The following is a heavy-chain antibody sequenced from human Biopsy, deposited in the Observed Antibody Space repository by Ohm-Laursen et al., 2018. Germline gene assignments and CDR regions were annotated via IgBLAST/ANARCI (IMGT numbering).Heavy chain of an antibody. D-gene: IGHD6-19*01. J-gene: IGHJ4*02. Sequence: ASVKVSCKASGYTFTSYEINWVRQATGQGLEWMGWINPDSGVTNYAQKFQGRVTMTRDTSISTAYMELSRLGSDDTAVYYCARDKYRSWNYFDNWGQGSLVTVSS. V-gene: IGHV1-2*02. CDR2: INPDSGVT. CDR1: GYTFTSYE. CDR3: ARDKYRSWNYFDN.